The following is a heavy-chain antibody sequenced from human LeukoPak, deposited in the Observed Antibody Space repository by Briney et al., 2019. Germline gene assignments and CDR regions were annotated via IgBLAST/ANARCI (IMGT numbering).Heavy chain of an antibody. V-gene: IGHV1-24*01. CDR2: FDPEDGET. Sequence: ASVKVSCKVSGYTLTELSMHWVRQAPGKGLEWMGGFDPEDGETIYAQKFQGRVTITEDTSTDTAYMELSSLRSEDTAVYYCASPPGVTTLSRTDAFDIWGQGTMVTVSS. J-gene: IGHJ3*02. CDR1: GYTLTELS. CDR3: ASPPGVTTLSRTDAFDI. D-gene: IGHD4-17*01.